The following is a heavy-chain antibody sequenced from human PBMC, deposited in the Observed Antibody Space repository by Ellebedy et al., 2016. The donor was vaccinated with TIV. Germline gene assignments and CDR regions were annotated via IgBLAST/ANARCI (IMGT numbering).Heavy chain of an antibody. CDR3: ARTGRGYGGIDY. V-gene: IGHV4-34*01. D-gene: IGHD1-26*01. Sequence: SETLSLXXAVYGGSFSGYYWSWIRQPPGKGLEWIGEINHSGSTNYNPSLKSRVTISVDTSKNQFSLKLSSVTAADTAVYYCARTGRGYGGIDYWGQGTLVTVSS. CDR2: INHSGST. J-gene: IGHJ4*02. CDR1: GGSFSGYY.